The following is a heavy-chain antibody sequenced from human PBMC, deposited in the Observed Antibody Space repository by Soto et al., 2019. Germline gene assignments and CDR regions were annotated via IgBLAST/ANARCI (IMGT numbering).Heavy chain of an antibody. CDR2: TRNKANSYTT. Sequence: GGSLRLSCAASGFTFSDHYMDWVRQAPGKGLEWVGRTRNKANSYTTEYAASVKGRFTISRDDSKNSLYLQMNSLKTEDTAVYYCARVGDYGDYAGYWGQGTLVTVSS. J-gene: IGHJ4*02. D-gene: IGHD4-17*01. V-gene: IGHV3-72*01. CDR1: GFTFSDHY. CDR3: ARVGDYGDYAGY.